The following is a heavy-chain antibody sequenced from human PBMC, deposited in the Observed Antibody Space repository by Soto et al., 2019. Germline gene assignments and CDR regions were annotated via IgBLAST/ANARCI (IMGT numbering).Heavy chain of an antibody. D-gene: IGHD2-21*01. CDR1: DDSLSTYY. J-gene: IGHJ5*02. CDR3: ARSAIPRGGWFRP. CDR2: IYASGST. V-gene: IGHV4-4*07. Sequence: SETLSLTCNVSDDSLSTYYWSWIRQSAGKGLEWIGRIYASGSTNYNPSLKGRVSMSVDTSKKQFSLKMMSVTAADTAMYYCARSAIPRGGWFRPWGQGVLVTSPQ.